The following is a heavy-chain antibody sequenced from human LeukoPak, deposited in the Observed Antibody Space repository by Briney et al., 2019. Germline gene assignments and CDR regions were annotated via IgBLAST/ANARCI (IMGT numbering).Heavy chain of an antibody. CDR1: GGTFITYT. V-gene: IGHV1-69*05. Sequence: SVKVSCKASGGTFITYTINWVRQAPGQGLEWMGGIIPIFGTANYAQKFQGRVTVTTDDSTSTAFMELSSLRSEDTAVYYCATYMLRDNWNVHTFDSWGQGTLVTVSS. D-gene: IGHD1-1*01. J-gene: IGHJ4*02. CDR3: ATYMLRDNWNVHTFDS. CDR2: IIPIFGTA.